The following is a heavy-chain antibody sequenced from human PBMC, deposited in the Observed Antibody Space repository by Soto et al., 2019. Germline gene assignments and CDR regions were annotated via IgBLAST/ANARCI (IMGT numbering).Heavy chain of an antibody. J-gene: IGHJ6*03. CDR2: IYYSGST. V-gene: IGHV4-59*01. CDR3: ERGGIVVVPAAIGYYYYYMDV. Sequence: SETLSLTCTVSGGSISSYYWSWIRQPPGKGLEWIGYIYYSGSTNYNPSLKSRVTISVDTSKNQFSLKLSSVTAADAAVYYCERGGIVVVPAAIGYYYYYMDVWGKGTTVTVSS. D-gene: IGHD2-2*02. CDR1: GGSISSYY.